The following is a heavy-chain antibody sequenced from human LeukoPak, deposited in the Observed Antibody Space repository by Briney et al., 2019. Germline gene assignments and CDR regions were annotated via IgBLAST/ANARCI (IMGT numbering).Heavy chain of an antibody. CDR3: ATAVAVAGFFDY. J-gene: IGHJ4*02. V-gene: IGHV1-2*06. CDR2: ISPSSGGT. CDR1: GYTFTGYY. D-gene: IGHD6-19*01. Sequence: ASVKVSCKASGYTFTGYYIHWVRQTPGQGLEWMGRISPSSGGTIYAQKFQGRVTMTEDTSTDTAYMELSSLRSEDTAVYYCATAVAVAGFFDYWGQGTLVTVSS.